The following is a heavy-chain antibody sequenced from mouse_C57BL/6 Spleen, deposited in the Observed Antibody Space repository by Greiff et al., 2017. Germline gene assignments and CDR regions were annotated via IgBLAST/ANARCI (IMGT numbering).Heavy chain of an antibody. CDR3: ARDACEDYAFAY. J-gene: IGHJ3*01. CDR2: SRNKANYYTT. Sequence: EVMLVESGGGLVQSGRSLRLSCATSGFTFRDFYMEWVRQAPGKGLEWIAASRNKANYYTTEYSASVKGRFIVSRDTSQSILYLQMNALRAEDTAIYYCARDACEDYAFAYWGQGTLVTVSA. CDR1: GFTFRDFY. V-gene: IGHV7-1*01. D-gene: IGHD1-1*01.